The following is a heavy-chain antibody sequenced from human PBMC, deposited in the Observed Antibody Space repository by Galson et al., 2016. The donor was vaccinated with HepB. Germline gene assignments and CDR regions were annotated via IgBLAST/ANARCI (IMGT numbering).Heavy chain of an antibody. Sequence: QSGAEVKKPGESLQISCKGSGYSFSTYYIAWMRQTPGKGLEWMGFIFPRDSETRYSPSFQGQVIMPVDNPISTAYLQWSSLKASDTATYYCARHVASRSPFDYWAQGTLVTVSS. CDR3: ARHVASRSPFDY. CDR1: GYSFSTYY. J-gene: IGHJ4*02. CDR2: IFPRDSET. D-gene: IGHD2-15*01. V-gene: IGHV5-51*01.